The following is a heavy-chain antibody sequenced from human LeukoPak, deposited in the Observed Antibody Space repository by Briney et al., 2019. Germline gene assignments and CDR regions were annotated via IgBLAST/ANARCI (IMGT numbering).Heavy chain of an antibody. CDR1: GFTFSSYA. D-gene: IGHD3-22*01. J-gene: IGHJ4*02. CDR2: ISGSGGST. V-gene: IGHV3-23*01. CDR3: AKDRDYYDSSGYWYYFDY. Sequence: GGSLRLSCAASGFTFSSYAMSWVRQAPGKGLEWVSAISGSGGSTYYADSVKGRFTISRDNSKNTLYLQMNSLRAEDTALYYCAKDRDYYDSSGYWYYFDYWGQGTLVTVSS.